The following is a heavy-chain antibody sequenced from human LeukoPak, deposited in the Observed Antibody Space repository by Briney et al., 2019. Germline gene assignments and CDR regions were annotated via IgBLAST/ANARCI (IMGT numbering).Heavy chain of an antibody. CDR1: GRSISSYY. CDR2: IYYSGST. V-gene: IGHV4-59*01. J-gene: IGHJ6*03. Sequence: PSETLSLTCTVPGRSISSYYWSWIPQPPAKGLEWIWYIYYSGSTNYNPSLKSRVTISVDTSKSQFSLKLSSVTAADTAVYYCARADGPDYYYYMDVWGKGTTVTISS. CDR3: ARADGPDYYYYMDV.